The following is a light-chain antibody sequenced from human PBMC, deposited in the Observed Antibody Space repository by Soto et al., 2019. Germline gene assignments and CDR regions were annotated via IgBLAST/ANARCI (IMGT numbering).Light chain of an antibody. CDR2: GAS. Sequence: DIQMTQSPSSLSASVGDRVTITCRASQAINNYVAWYQQRPGQVPNLLIYGASTLQSGVPIRFSGSGSGTDFTLTISSLQPEDVAVYYSQRYNSAPRTFGQGTKVEIK. CDR1: QAINNY. CDR3: QRYNSAPRT. V-gene: IGKV1-27*01. J-gene: IGKJ1*01.